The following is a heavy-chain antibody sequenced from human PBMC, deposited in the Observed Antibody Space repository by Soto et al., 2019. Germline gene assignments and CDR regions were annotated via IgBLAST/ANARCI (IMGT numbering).Heavy chain of an antibody. CDR3: ARSANPYIAAAPDY. CDR2: IYPGDSDT. J-gene: IGHJ4*02. Sequence: GQPMKVSCKGSGYSFTSYWIGWVRQMPGKGLEWMGIIYPGDSDTRYSPSFQGQVTISADKSISTAYLQWSSLKASDTAMYYCARSANPYIAAAPDYWGQGTLVTVPS. CDR1: GYSFTSYW. V-gene: IGHV5-51*01. D-gene: IGHD6-13*01.